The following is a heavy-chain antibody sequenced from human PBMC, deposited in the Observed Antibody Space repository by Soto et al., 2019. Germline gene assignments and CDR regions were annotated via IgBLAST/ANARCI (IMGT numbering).Heavy chain of an antibody. CDR1: GFTFSTYA. D-gene: IGHD6-19*01. Sequence: EVQLLESGGGLIQPGGSLRLSCAASGFTFSTYAMSWVRQAPGKGLEWISGVSGSGVSTYHADSVRGRFTISRDNSKDTLYLQMNSLRVEDTAVYYCVKDLYGSVWNAFDMWGQGTMVAVSS. CDR3: VKDLYGSVWNAFDM. CDR2: VSGSGVST. J-gene: IGHJ3*02. V-gene: IGHV3-23*01.